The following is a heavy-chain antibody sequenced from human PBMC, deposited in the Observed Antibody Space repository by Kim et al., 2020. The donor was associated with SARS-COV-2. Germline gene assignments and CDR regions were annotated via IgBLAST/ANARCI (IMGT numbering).Heavy chain of an antibody. CDR3: ARVGKRYNWNFLVGGNWFDP. Sequence: SETLSLTCTVSGGSISSYYWSWIRQPPGKGLEWIGYIYYSGSTNYNASLKSRVTISVDTSKNQFSLKLSSVTAADTAVYYCARVGKRYNWNFLVGGNWFDPCGQGTLVTVSS. CDR1: GGSISSYY. J-gene: IGHJ5*02. CDR2: IYYSGST. V-gene: IGHV4-59*13. D-gene: IGHD1-1*01.